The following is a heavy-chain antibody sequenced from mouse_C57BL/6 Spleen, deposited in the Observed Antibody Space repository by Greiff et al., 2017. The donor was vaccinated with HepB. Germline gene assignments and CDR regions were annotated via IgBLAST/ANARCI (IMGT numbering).Heavy chain of an antibody. V-gene: IGHV14-4*01. CDR3: TTYPYYYGSSQAWFAY. J-gene: IGHJ3*01. CDR1: GFNIKDDY. D-gene: IGHD1-1*01. Sequence: EVKLMESGAELVRPGASVKLSCTASGFNIKDDYMHWVKQRPEQGLEWIGWIDPENGDTEYASKFQGKATITADTSSNTAYLQLSSLTSEDTAVYYCTTYPYYYGSSQAWFAYWGQGTLVTVSA. CDR2: IDPENGDT.